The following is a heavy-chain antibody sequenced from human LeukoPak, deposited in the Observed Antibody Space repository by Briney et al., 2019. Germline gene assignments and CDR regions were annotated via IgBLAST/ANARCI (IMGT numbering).Heavy chain of an antibody. CDR2: INPKSGAT. V-gene: IGHV1-2*02. D-gene: IGHD4-17*01. CDR1: GYTFTGYY. CDR3: ARREYGDKIDY. J-gene: IGHJ4*02. Sequence: GASVKVSCKSSGYTFTGYYMHWVRQAPGQGLEWMGWINPKSGATNYAQKFQGRVTMTRDTSISTAYMELSRLRSDDTAVYYCARREYGDKIDYWGQGTLVTVSS.